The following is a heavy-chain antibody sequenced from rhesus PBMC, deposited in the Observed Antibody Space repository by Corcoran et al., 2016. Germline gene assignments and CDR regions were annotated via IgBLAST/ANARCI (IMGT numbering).Heavy chain of an antibody. J-gene: IGHJ4*01. V-gene: IGHV2-95*01. Sequence: QVTLKESGPALVKPTQTLTLTCTFSGFSISTTGTGVGWIRQPPGTALKWLATIYWNDSKYCSTSLKSRLTLSKDTSKNQVGLTMTNMDPVDTATYYCARVPQLYDRGYRNCDYWGQGVLVTVSS. CDR3: ARVPQLYDRGYRNCDY. CDR2: IYWNDSK. D-gene: IGHD3-28*01. CDR1: GFSISTTGTG.